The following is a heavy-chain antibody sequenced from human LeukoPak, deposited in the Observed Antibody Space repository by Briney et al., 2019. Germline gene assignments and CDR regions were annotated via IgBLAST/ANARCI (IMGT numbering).Heavy chain of an antibody. V-gene: IGHV3-23*01. CDR2: ISGGGFNT. Sequence: GGSLRLSCAASGFTFSNYAMSWVRQAPGKGLEWVSAISGGGFNTYYADSVKGRFTISRDNSKNTLYLQMDSLRAEDTAVYYCARDLSLYCSGGSCYSLNYWGQGTLVTVSS. CDR1: GFTFSNYA. CDR3: ARDLSLYCSGGSCYSLNY. J-gene: IGHJ4*02. D-gene: IGHD2-15*01.